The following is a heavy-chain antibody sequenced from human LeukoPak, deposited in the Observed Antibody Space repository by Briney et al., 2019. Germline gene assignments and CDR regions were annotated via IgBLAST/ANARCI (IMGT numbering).Heavy chain of an antibody. CDR1: GFTFSDYY. V-gene: IGHV3-11*01. CDR2: ISSSVNTT. D-gene: IGHD4-17*01. CDR3: ARNTDGFNFYYYMDV. J-gene: IGHJ6*03. Sequence: PGGSLRLSCAASGFTFSDYYMTWIRQAPGKGLEWVSYISSSVNTTYYADSVKGRFTISRDNAKNSLYLQMNSLRAEDTAVYYCARNTDGFNFYYYMDVWGKGTTVTVSS.